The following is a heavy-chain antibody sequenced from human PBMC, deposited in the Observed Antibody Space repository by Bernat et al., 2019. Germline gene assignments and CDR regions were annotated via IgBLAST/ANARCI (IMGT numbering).Heavy chain of an antibody. Sequence: EVQLLESGGGLVQPAGSLKLSCAASGFTFSGSAMHWVRQASGKGLEWVGRIRSKANSYATAYAASVKGRFTISRDDSKNTAYLQMNSLKTDDTAVYYCTRLNYDYIWGSYSYYFDYWGQGTLVTVSS. CDR2: IRSKANSYAT. V-gene: IGHV3-73*02. CDR1: GFTFSGSA. CDR3: TRLNYDYIWGSYSYYFDY. J-gene: IGHJ4*02. D-gene: IGHD3-16*01.